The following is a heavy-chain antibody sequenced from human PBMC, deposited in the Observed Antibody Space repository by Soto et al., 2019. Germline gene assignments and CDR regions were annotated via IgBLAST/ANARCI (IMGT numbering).Heavy chain of an antibody. CDR3: ASIVVGATGHTDFDH. D-gene: IGHD2-15*01. CDR2: VHYSGGT. CDR1: GGSINSKNYF. J-gene: IGHJ4*02. V-gene: IGHV4-39*01. Sequence: QLQESGPGLVKPSETLSLTCTVSGGSINSKNYFWGWIRQPPGKGLEYVGSVHYSGGTYYKPALKSRVTVSLDTSKNQISLRLKSVSAADTAVYYCASIVVGATGHTDFDHWGQGTLVTVSS.